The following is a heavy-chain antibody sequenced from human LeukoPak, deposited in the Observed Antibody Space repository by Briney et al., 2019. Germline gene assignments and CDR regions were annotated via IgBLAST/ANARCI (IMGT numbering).Heavy chain of an antibody. CDR2: TRNKANSYTT. CDR3: ASLYGSGKRWVDP. J-gene: IGHJ5*02. V-gene: IGHV3-72*01. D-gene: IGHD3-10*01. Sequence: GGSLRLSCAASGFTFSDHYMDWVRQAPGKGLEWVGRTRNKANSYTTEYAASVKGRFTISRDDSKNSLYLQMNSLKTEDTAVYCCASLYGSGKRWVDPWGQGTLVTVSS. CDR1: GFTFSDHY.